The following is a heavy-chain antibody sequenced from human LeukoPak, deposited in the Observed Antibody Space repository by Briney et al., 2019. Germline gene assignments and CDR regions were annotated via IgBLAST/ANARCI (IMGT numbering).Heavy chain of an antibody. Sequence: GESLKISCQGSGYSFSTYWIGWVRQLPGEGLEWMGVIYPDDSHTRYSPSFQGQVTISADRSIRTAYLQWTSLKASDTAMYYCARQRGSSGTINWLDPWGQGTLVTVSS. D-gene: IGHD3-10*01. J-gene: IGHJ5*02. CDR2: IYPDDSHT. CDR1: GYSFSTYW. CDR3: ARQRGSSGTINWLDP. V-gene: IGHV5-51*01.